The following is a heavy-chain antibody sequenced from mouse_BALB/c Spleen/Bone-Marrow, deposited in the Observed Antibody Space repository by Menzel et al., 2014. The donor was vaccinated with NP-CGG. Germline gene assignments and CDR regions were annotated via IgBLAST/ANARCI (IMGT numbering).Heavy chain of an antibody. CDR2: INPSNGRT. CDR3: ARWGFSYWYLDV. J-gene: IGHJ1*03. V-gene: IGHV1S81*02. Sequence: VHLQQSGAELVKPGASVKLSRKASGYTFTSYWMHWAKQRPGQGLEWIGEINPSNGRTNYNEKFKSKATLNVDKSSSTAYIQLSSPTSEESAVYYCARWGFSYWYLDVWGTGTTVTVSS. CDR1: GYTFTSYW.